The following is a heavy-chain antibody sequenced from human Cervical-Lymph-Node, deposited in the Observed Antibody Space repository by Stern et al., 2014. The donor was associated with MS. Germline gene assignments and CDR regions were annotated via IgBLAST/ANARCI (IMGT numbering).Heavy chain of an antibody. J-gene: IGHJ6*02. CDR1: GFTFTSYA. Sequence: QLVESGPEVKKPGTSVKVSCKVSGFTFTSYAVQWVRQARGQRLEWIGWIVVGSGNTNYAQKFQERVTITRDMSTSTAYMELSSLRSEDTAVYYCAAGYDPKNYYYGMDVWGQGTTVTVSS. CDR3: AAGYDPKNYYYGMDV. V-gene: IGHV1-58*01. D-gene: IGHD2-2*01. CDR2: IVVGSGNT.